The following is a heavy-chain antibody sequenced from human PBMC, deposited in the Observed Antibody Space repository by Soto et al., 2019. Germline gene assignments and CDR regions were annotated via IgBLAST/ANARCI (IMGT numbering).Heavy chain of an antibody. CDR2: INAGNGNT. Sequence: GASVKVSCKASGYTFTSYAMHWVRQAPGQRLEWMGWINAGNGNTKYSQRFQGRVTITRDTSASTAYMELSSLRSEDTAVYYCARAAVAPGYCSGGSCYYFDYWGQGTLVTVSS. CDR3: ARAAVAPGYCSGGSCYYFDY. D-gene: IGHD2-15*01. V-gene: IGHV1-3*01. J-gene: IGHJ4*02. CDR1: GYTFTSYA.